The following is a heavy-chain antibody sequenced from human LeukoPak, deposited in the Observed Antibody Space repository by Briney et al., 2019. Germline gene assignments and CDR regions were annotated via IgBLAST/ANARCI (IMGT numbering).Heavy chain of an antibody. CDR3: ARDPALVR. V-gene: IGHV3-20*04. CDR1: GFTFSSYS. Sequence: PGGSLRLSCAASGFTFSSYSMNWVRQAPGKGLEWVSGLNWNGASTGYADSVKGRFTISRDNAKNSLYLQMNSLRAEDTAVYYCARDPALVRWGQGTLVTVSS. D-gene: IGHD6-13*01. CDR2: LNWNGAST. J-gene: IGHJ4*02.